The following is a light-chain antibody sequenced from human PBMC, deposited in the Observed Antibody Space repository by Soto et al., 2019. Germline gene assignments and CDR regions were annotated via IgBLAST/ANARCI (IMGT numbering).Light chain of an antibody. J-gene: IGKJ1*01. CDR2: GAS. Sequence: EIVLTQSPGTLSLSPGERATLSCRASQSVNSNYLAWYQQKPGQAPRLLFSGASSRATGIPDRFSGSGSGADFTLTITRLEAEDFAVYFCQHYGSSPLTFGQGTTVEMK. CDR1: QSVNSNY. V-gene: IGKV3-20*01. CDR3: QHYGSSPLT.